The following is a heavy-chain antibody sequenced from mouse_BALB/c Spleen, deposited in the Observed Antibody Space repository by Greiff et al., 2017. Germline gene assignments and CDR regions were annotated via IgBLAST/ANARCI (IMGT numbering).Heavy chain of an antibody. CDR2: IWGDGST. Sequence: VKVVESGPGLVAPSQSLSITCTVSGFSLTGYGVNWVRQPPGKGLEWLGMIWGDGSTDYNSALKSRLSISKDKSKSQVFLKMYNLQTDETPRYYCARDKEDGNYEFDYWVQGTTLTVSS. D-gene: IGHD2-1*01. CDR3: ARDKEDGNYEFDY. J-gene: IGHJ2*01. V-gene: IGHV2-6-7*01. CDR1: GFSLTGYG.